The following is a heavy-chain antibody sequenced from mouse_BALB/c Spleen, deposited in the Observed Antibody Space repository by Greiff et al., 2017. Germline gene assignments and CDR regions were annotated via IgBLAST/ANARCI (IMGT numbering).Heavy chain of an antibody. Sequence: EVMLVESGGGLVKLGGSLKLSCAASGFTFSSYYMSWVRQTPEKRLELVAAINSNGGSTYYPDTVKGRFTISRDNAKNTLYLQMSSLKSEDTALYYCARRAFITTVVAWYFDVWGAGTTVTVSS. CDR3: ARRAFITTVVAWYFDV. V-gene: IGHV5-6-2*01. J-gene: IGHJ1*01. CDR2: INSNGGST. D-gene: IGHD1-1*01. CDR1: GFTFSSYY.